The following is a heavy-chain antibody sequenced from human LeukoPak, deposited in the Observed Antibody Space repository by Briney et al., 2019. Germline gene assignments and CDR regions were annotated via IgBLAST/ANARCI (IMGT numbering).Heavy chain of an antibody. D-gene: IGHD1-1*01. CDR1: GGSFSGYY. CDR2: INHSGST. J-gene: IGHJ4*02. V-gene: IGHV4-34*01. CDR3: ARELVHLDY. Sequence: SETLSLTCAVYGGSFSGYYWSWIRQPPGKGLEWIGEINHSGSTNYNPSLKSRVTISVDTSKNQFSLKLSSVTAADTAVYYCARELVHLDYWGQGTLVTVSS.